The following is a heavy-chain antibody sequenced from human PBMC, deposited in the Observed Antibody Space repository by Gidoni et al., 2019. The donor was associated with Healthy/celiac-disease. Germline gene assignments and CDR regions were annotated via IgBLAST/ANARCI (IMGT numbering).Heavy chain of an antibody. CDR1: GGTFSRYP. CDR3: ARGPYGDYAPVDD. D-gene: IGHD4-17*01. V-gene: IGHV1-69*01. J-gene: IGHJ4*02. Sequence: QVQLVQSGAEVKKPGSSVKVSCKASGGTFSRYPIIWVRQAPGQGLEWMGGIIPIFGTANYAQKFQGRVTITADESTSTAYMELSSLKSEDTAVYYCARGPYGDYAPVDDWGQGTLVTVSS. CDR2: IIPIFGTA.